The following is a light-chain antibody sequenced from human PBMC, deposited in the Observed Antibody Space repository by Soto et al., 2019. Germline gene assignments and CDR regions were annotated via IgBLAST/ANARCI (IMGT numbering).Light chain of an antibody. CDR2: AAS. Sequence: DIQMTQSPSSLSASVGDRVTLTCRSSQIISTYLNWYQQRAGLAPRLLIYAASSLQSGVPPRFSGSGSGTDFTLTISSLQPEDFATYVRQQTYSAPPTFG. V-gene: IGKV1-39*01. CDR1: QIISTY. CDR3: QQTYSAPPT. J-gene: IGKJ5*01.